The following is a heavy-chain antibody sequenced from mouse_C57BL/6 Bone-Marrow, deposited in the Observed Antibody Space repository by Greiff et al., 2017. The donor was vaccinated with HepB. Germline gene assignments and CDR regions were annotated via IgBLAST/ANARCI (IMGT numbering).Heavy chain of an antibody. CDR2: ISNGGGST. Sequence: EVKLVESGGGLVQPGGSLKLSCAASGFTFSDYYMYWVRQTPEKRLEWVAYISNGGGSTYYPDTVKGRFTISRDNAKNTLYLQMSRLKSEDTAMYYCAREGITTYFDYWGQGTTLTVSS. J-gene: IGHJ2*01. CDR3: AREGITTYFDY. V-gene: IGHV5-12*01. CDR1: GFTFSDYY. D-gene: IGHD2-4*01.